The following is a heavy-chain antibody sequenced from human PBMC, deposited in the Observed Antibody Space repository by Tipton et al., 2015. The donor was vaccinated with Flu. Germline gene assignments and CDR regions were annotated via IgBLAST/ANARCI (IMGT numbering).Heavy chain of an antibody. Sequence: TLSLTCTVSGGSISSSSYYWGWIRQPPGKGLEWIGTIYYTGSTYYNVSLKSRVTISVDTSKNQFSLKLSSVTAADTAVYYCARDVGPQIKVTGGLDVWGQGTTVTVSS. V-gene: IGHV4-39*07. CDR3: ARDVGPQIKVTGGLDV. J-gene: IGHJ6*02. CDR2: IYYTGST. D-gene: IGHD2-21*02. CDR1: GGSISSSSYY.